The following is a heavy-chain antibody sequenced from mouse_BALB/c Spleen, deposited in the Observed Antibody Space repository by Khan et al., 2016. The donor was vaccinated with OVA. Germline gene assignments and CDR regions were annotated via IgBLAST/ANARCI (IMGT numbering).Heavy chain of an antibody. J-gene: IGHJ3*01. D-gene: IGHD3-3*01. CDR3: ARGRAD. CDR2: INYSGRT. CDR1: DYSITSDYA. V-gene: IGHV3-2*02. Sequence: EVQLQESGPGLVKPSQSLSLTCTVTDYSITSDYAWNWIRQFPGNKLEWMGYINYSGRTSYSPSLKSRISITRDTSKNQFFLQLNSGTTEDTAAYFCARGRADWGQGTLVTVSA.